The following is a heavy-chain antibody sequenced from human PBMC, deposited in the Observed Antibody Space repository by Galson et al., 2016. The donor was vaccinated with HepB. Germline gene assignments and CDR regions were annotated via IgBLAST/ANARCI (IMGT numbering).Heavy chain of an antibody. CDR1: GFTFSSYE. D-gene: IGHD3-9*01. Sequence: SLRLSCAASGFTFSSYEMNWVRQALGKGLEWVSYISSSGNTIYYADSVKGRFTISRDNAKNSLYPQMNSLRAEDTAVYYCASYPGYFPGNWGQGTLVTVSS. CDR3: ASYPGYFPGN. J-gene: IGHJ4*02. CDR2: ISSSGNTI. V-gene: IGHV3-48*03.